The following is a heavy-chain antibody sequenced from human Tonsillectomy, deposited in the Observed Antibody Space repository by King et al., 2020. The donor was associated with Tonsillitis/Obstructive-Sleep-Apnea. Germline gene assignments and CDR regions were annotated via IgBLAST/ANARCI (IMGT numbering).Heavy chain of an antibody. J-gene: IGHJ1*01. Sequence: VQLVPSGAEVKKPGASVKVSCKASGYTFTSYDLTWVRQAPGQGLEWMGWSRPNNGDTNYAQNLQGRVTMTSDTSTSTAYMELRSLRSDDTAVYYCARDYYDSSGYYHTYFQHWGQGTLVTVSS. D-gene: IGHD3-22*01. CDR3: ARDYYDSSGYYHTYFQH. V-gene: IGHV1-18*01. CDR2: SRPNNGDT. CDR1: GYTFTSYD.